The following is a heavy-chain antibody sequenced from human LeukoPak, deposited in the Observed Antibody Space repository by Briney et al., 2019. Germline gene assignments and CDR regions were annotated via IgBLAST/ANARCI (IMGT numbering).Heavy chain of an antibody. CDR2: INHSGST. D-gene: IGHD5-18*01. V-gene: IGHV4-34*01. Sequence: SETLSLTCAVYGGSFSGYYWSWIRQPPGKGLEWIGEINHSGSTNYNPSLKSRVTISVDTSKNQSSLKLSSVTAADTAVYYCAREIGGYTYGYVPREVSYYFDYWGQGTLVTVSS. CDR3: AREIGGYTYGYVPREVSYYFDY. J-gene: IGHJ4*02. CDR1: GGSFSGYY.